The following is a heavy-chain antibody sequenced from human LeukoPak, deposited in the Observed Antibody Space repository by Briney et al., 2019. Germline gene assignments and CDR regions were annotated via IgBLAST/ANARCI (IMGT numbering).Heavy chain of an antibody. V-gene: IGHV4-34*01. J-gene: IGHJ6*03. D-gene: IGHD3-10*01. CDR1: GGSFSGNY. CDR2: INHSGST. Sequence: PSETLSLTCAVYGGSFSGNYWSWIRQPPGKGLEWIGEINHSGSTNYNPSLKSRVTISVDTSKNQFSLKLSSVTAADTAVYYCARAPPTYYYGSGSYSNYMDVWGKGTTVTVSS. CDR3: ARAPPTYYYGSGSYSNYMDV.